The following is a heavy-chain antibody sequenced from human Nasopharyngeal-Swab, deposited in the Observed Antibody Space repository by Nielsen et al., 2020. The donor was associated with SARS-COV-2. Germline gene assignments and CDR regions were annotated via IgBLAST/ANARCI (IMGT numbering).Heavy chain of an antibody. CDR3: ARNYETRGTAKWVFNWVVRTEPGVGGIDV. Sequence: EASLPSSGAASGLNFGYFWKTRVRQGPGKGPERLLTRRHEGREKYSEDSARGRCPVSRDNAKNSLFLQMNSLRADDTAVYYCARNYETRGTAKWVFNWVVRTEPGVGGIDVWGQGTTVTVSS. CDR2: RRHEGREK. CDR1: GLNFGYFW. J-gene: IGHJ6*02. V-gene: IGHV3-7*01. D-gene: IGHD1-1*01.